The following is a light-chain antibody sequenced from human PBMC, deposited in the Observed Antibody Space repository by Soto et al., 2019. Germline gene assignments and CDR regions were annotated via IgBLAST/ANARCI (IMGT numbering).Light chain of an antibody. CDR2: WAF. CDR3: LQYHNLWA. J-gene: IGKJ1*01. Sequence: DIVMTQSPDSLAVSLGERATINCKSSQSVLYSSNNKNYLAWYQQKPGQPPKLLIYWAFTRESGAPDRFSGSGSGTEFTLTISSLQSEDFTVYSCLQYHNLWAFGQGTKVDIK. V-gene: IGKV4-1*01. CDR1: QSVLYSSNNKNY.